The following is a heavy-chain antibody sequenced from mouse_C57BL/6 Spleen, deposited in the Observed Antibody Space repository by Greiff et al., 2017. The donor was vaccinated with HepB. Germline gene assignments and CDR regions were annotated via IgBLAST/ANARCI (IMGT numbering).Heavy chain of an antibody. V-gene: IGHV1-55*01. CDR1: GYTFTSYW. D-gene: IGHD2-4*01. CDR2: IYPGSGST. J-gene: IGHJ2*01. CDR3: ARSGYDYAYFDY. Sequence: QVQLQQPGAELVKPGASVKMSCKASGYTFTSYWITWVKQRPGQGLEWIGDIYPGSGSTNYNEKFKSKATLTVDTSSSTAYMQLSSLTSEDSAVYYCARSGYDYAYFDYWGQGTTLTVSS.